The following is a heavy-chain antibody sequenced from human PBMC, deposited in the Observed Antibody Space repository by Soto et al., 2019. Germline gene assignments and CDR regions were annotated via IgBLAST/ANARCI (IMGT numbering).Heavy chain of an antibody. J-gene: IGHJ6*02. CDR2: IYYSGST. CDR1: GGSIASSLYY. V-gene: IGHV4-39*01. D-gene: IGHD3-10*01. Sequence: SETLSLTCTVSGGSIASSLYYWGWVRQSPGKGLEWIESIYYSGSTHYNPSLKSRVTVSVDTSKNQFSLKLTSVTATDTAVYYFVRQGFGALHDLVDVWAQGTTVPVSS. CDR3: VRQGFGALHDLVDV.